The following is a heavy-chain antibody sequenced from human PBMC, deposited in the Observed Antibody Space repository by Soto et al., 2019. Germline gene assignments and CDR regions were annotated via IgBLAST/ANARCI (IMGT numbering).Heavy chain of an antibody. CDR1: GYTFTSYG. J-gene: IGHJ4*02. CDR3: ARDRYYYGSGSYGIDY. D-gene: IGHD3-10*01. Sequence: ASVTVSCKASGYTFTSYGIIWVRQAPGQGLEWMGWISAYNGNTNYAQKPQGRVTMTTDTSTSTAYMELRSLRSDDTAVYYCARDRYYYGSGSYGIDYWGQGTLVTVSS. CDR2: ISAYNGNT. V-gene: IGHV1-18*01.